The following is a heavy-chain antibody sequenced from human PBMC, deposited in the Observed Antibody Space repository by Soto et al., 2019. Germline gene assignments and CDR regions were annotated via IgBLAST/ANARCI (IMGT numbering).Heavy chain of an antibody. CDR2: IYYSGST. J-gene: IGHJ5*02. V-gene: IGHV4-39*01. CDR1: GGSISSSSYY. Sequence: QLQLQESGPGLVKPSETLSLTCTVSGGSISSSSYYWGWIRQPPGKGLEWIGSIYYSGSTYYNPSLKSRVTLSVDTSKNQFSLKLSSVTAADTAVYYCARQRITMIVVVMGDWFDPWGQGTLVTVSS. D-gene: IGHD3-22*01. CDR3: ARQRITMIVVVMGDWFDP.